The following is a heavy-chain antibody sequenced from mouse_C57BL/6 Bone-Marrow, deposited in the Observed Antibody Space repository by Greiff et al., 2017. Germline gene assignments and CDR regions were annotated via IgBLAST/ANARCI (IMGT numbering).Heavy chain of an antibody. CDR2: IHPNSGST. D-gene: IGHD2-2*01. J-gene: IGHJ3*01. CDR3: AREVLWLRRGFAY. V-gene: IGHV1-64*01. Sequence: QVHVKQPGAELVKPGASVKLSCKASGYTFTSYWMHWVKQRPGQGLEWIGMIHPNSGSTNYNEKFKSKATLTVDKSSSTAYMQLSSLTSEDSAVYYCAREVLWLRRGFAYWGQGTLVTVSA. CDR1: GYTFTSYW.